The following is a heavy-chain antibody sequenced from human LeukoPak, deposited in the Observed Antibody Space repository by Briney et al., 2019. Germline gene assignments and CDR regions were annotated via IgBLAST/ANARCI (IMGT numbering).Heavy chain of an antibody. D-gene: IGHD3-16*01. CDR2: ISRSSAYI. CDR1: GFTLSSYS. J-gene: IGHJ6*03. CDR3: ARDHNLGSTKSPLDRRYYMDV. V-gene: IGHV3-21*01. Sequence: GGSLRLSCAASGFTLSSYSMNWVRQAPGKGLEWVSSISRSSAYIYYADSVKGRFTISRDNAKNSLYLQMNSLRAEDTAVYYCARDHNLGSTKSPLDRRYYMDVWGKGTTVTVSS.